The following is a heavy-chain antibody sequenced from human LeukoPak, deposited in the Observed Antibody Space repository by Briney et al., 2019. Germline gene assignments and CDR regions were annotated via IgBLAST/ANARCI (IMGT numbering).Heavy chain of an antibody. Sequence: SESLSLTCAVYGGSFSGYYWSWIRQPPGKGLEWIGETNHSGSTNYNPSLKSRVTISVDTSKNQFSLKLSSVTAADTAVYYCARMVRGVRPRYLDLWGRGTLVTVSS. CDR2: TNHSGST. D-gene: IGHD3-10*01. J-gene: IGHJ2*01. CDR3: ARMVRGVRPRYLDL. V-gene: IGHV4-34*01. CDR1: GGSFSGYY.